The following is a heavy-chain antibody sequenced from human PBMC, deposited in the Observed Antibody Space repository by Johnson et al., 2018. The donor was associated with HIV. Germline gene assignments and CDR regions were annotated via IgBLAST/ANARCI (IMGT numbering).Heavy chain of an antibody. CDR1: GFTFSSYG. CDR2: ISGSGGST. V-gene: IGHV3-23*04. CDR3: AGGEQLVHLGAFDI. D-gene: IGHD6-13*01. J-gene: IGHJ3*02. Sequence: VQLVESGGGVVQPGGSLRLSCAASGFTFSSYGMHWVRQAPGKGLEWVSAISGSGGSTYYADSVKGRFTISRDNSKNTLYLQMNSLRAEDTAVYYCAGGEQLVHLGAFDIWGQGTMVTVSS.